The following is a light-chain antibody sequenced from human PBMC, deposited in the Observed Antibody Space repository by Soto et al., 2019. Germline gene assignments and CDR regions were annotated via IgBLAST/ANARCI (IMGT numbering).Light chain of an antibody. V-gene: IGLV1-51*01. CDR1: GSNIGRNF. CDR3: GTWDSGMSLYV. CDR2: DNN. Sequence: QSVLTQPPSVSAAPGQKVTISCSGSGSNIGRNFVSWYQQLPGTAPILVIDDNNKGPSGIPDRFSVSKSVTSATLAITGLQTGDEADYYCGTWDSGMSLYVFGPGTKVTVL. J-gene: IGLJ1*01.